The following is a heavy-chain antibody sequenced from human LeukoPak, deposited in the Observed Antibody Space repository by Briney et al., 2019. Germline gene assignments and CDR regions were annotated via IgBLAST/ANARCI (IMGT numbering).Heavy chain of an antibody. CDR2: ISGSGGTS. CDR3: AKSPYFYNSGRSVDV. CDR1: GFTFSNYA. V-gene: IGHV3-23*01. J-gene: IGHJ6*04. D-gene: IGHD3-10*01. Sequence: PGGSLRLSCLPSGFTFSNYAMTWVRQAPGKGLEWVSSISGSGGTSYYADSVKGRFTISRDSAKNMLFLQMNRLRAEDTAVYYCAKSPYFYNSGRSVDVWGKGTTVTVPS.